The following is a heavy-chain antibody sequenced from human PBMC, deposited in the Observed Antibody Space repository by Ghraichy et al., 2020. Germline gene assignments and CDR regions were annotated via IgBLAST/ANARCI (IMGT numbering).Heavy chain of an antibody. D-gene: IGHD1-26*01. CDR1: GFTFSSYS. J-gene: IGHJ3*02. CDR3: ARDRVGVWSSPGHAFDI. V-gene: IGHV3-21*01. Sequence: GESLNISCAASGFTFSSYSMNWVRQAPGKGLEWVSSISSSSSYIYYADSVKGRFTISRDNAKNSLYLQMNSLRAEDTAVYYCARDRVGVWSSPGHAFDIWGQGTMVTVSS. CDR2: ISSSSSYI.